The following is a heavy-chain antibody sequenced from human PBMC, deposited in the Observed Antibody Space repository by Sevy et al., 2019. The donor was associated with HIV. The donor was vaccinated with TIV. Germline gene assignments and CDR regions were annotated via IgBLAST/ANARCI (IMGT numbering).Heavy chain of an antibody. CDR1: GFTFSSDA. J-gene: IGHJ4*02. CDR3: AKDPGRSGGSCLDN. V-gene: IGHV3-23*01. D-gene: IGHD2-15*01. Sequence: GGSLRLSCAASGFTFSSDAMSWVLQAPGKGLEWVSAISGSGGSTYYADSVKGRFTISRDNSKNTLYLQMNSLRAEDTAVYYCAKDPGRSGGSCLDNWGQGTLVTVSS. CDR2: ISGSGGST.